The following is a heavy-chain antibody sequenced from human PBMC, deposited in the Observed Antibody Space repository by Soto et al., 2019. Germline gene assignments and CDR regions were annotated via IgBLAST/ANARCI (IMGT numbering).Heavy chain of an antibody. V-gene: IGHV5-51*01. CDR1: GYIFARYW. CDR2: IYPDDSDT. D-gene: IGHD4-17*01. Sequence: PGESLKISCKGSGYIFARYWIAWVRQMPGKGLEWMGIIYPDDSDTRYSPSFQGQVTISADKSISTAYLQWSSLKASDTAMFYCARLYGDGNWFDYWGQGTLVTVSS. J-gene: IGHJ5*01. CDR3: ARLYGDGNWFDY.